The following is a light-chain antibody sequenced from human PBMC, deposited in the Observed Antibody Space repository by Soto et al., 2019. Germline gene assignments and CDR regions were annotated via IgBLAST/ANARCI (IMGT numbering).Light chain of an antibody. CDR3: FSYAGAGTFV. J-gene: IGLJ1*01. CDR2: EVN. Sequence: ALTQPASVSGSPGQSITISCTGTSSDIGNYNLVSWFQQHPGKAPKLFIYEVNRRPSGVSDRLSGSKSANTASLTISGLQAEDEADYYCFSYAGAGTFVFGTGTKVTVL. V-gene: IGLV2-23*02. CDR1: SSDIGNYNL.